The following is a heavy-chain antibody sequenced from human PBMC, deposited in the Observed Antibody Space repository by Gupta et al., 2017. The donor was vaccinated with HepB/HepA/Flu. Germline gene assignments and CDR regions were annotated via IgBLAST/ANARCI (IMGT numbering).Heavy chain of an antibody. V-gene: IGHV3-30-3*01. CDR3: ARDYPYDILTGLLDY. Sequence: QVQLVESGGGVVQPGRSLRPPWSASGFTSSSYAMHWVRQAPGKGLEWVAVISYDGSNKYYADSVKGRFTISRDNSKNTLYLQMNSLRAEDTAVYYCARDYPYDILTGLLDYWGQGTLVTVSS. CDR1: GFTSSSYA. D-gene: IGHD3-9*01. CDR2: ISYDGSNK. J-gene: IGHJ4*02.